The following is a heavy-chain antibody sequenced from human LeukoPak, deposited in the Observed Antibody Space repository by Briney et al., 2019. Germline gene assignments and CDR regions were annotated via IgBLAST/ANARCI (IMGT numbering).Heavy chain of an antibody. V-gene: IGHV4-39*07. J-gene: IGHJ4*02. CDR3: ARALYGSGWYQIDY. CDR1: GGSISSSSYY. D-gene: IGHD6-19*01. Sequence: SETLSLTCTVSGGSISSSSYYWGWIRQPPGKGLEWIGSIYYSGSTYYNPSLKSRVTISVDTSKNQFSLKLSSVTAADTAVYYCARALYGSGWYQIDYWGQGTLVTVSS. CDR2: IYYSGST.